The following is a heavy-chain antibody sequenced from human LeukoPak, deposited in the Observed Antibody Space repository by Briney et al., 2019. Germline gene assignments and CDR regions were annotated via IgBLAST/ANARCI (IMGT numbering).Heavy chain of an antibody. V-gene: IGHV1-18*04. CDR2: ISAYNGNT. CDR3: AREGDMVRGVRSYYYGMDV. CDR1: GYTFTSYG. D-gene: IGHD3-10*01. Sequence: ASVKFSCKASGYTFTSYGISWVRQAPGQGLEWMGWISAYNGNTNYAQKLQGRVTMTTDTSTSTAYMELRRLRSDDTAVYYCAREGDMVRGVRSYYYGMDVWGKGTTVTVSS. J-gene: IGHJ6*04.